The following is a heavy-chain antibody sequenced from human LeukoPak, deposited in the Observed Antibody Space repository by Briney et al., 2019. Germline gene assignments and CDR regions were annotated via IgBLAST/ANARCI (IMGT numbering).Heavy chain of an antibody. J-gene: IGHJ3*02. CDR3: AKDLLYYGSGSYSGAFDI. D-gene: IGHD3-10*01. Sequence: PGGSLRLSCAASGFTLSSYWMSWVRQAPGKGLEWVANIKQEGSEKYYVDSVKGRFTISRDNAKNSLYLQMNSLRAEDTAVYYCAKDLLYYGSGSYSGAFDIWGQGTMVTVSS. V-gene: IGHV3-7*01. CDR1: GFTLSSYW. CDR2: IKQEGSEK.